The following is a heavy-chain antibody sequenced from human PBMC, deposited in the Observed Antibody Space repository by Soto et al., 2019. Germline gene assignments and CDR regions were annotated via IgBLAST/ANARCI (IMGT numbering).Heavy chain of an antibody. CDR3: ASSHAGAHITAAVH. V-gene: IGHV4-30-2*01. Sequence: SETLSLTCAVSGGSISSGGYSWIWIRQPPGKGLEWIGYIYHSGSTYYNPSLKSRVTISVDRSKNQFSLKLSSVTAADTAVYYCASSHAGAHITAAVHWGQGTLVTVS. CDR1: GGSISSGGYS. J-gene: IGHJ4*02. CDR2: IYHSGST. D-gene: IGHD6-13*01.